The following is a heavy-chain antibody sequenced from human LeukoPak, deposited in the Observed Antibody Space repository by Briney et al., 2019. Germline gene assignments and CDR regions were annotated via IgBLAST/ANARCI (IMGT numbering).Heavy chain of an antibody. CDR1: GFIFSDYG. Sequence: PGGSLRLSCAASGFIFSDYGMHWVRQPPGRGLEWVAVIWFNGYDKYYADFVKGRFSVSRDNSKSTVYLQIGSLRVEDTGVYYCAKDSRSSKPYAPNWGRGTMVTVSS. D-gene: IGHD2-2*01. CDR3: AKDSRSSKPYAPN. CDR2: IWFNGYDK. V-gene: IGHV3-33*03. J-gene: IGHJ4*02.